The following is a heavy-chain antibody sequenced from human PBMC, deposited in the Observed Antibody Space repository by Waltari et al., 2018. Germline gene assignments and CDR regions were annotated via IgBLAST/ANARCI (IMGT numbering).Heavy chain of an antibody. J-gene: IGHJ4*02. CDR2: IYTSGST. V-gene: IGHV4-61*09. CDR1: GGSISSGSYY. Sequence: QVQLQESGPGLVKPSQTLSLTCTVSGGSISSGSYYWSWIRQPAGKGLEWIGYIYTSGSTTYNPSLKSRVTISVDTSKNQFSLKLSSVTAADTAVYYCAKEGITGTYRSPYWGQGTLVTVSS. D-gene: IGHD1-20*01. CDR3: AKEGITGTYRSPY.